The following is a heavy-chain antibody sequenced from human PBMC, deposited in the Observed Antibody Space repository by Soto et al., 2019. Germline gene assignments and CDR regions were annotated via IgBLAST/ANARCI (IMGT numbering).Heavy chain of an antibody. J-gene: IGHJ6*02. CDR2: ISSRSDI. V-gene: IGHV3-21*01. CDR3: AREYTAWPLAYGLDV. D-gene: IGHD2-2*02. CDR1: GFTFTRYS. Sequence: GGSLRLSCAASGFTFTRYSMNWVRQAPGKGLEWVSSISSRSDIYYADSVKGRFTISRDDAKNSVSLQMNSLRAEDTAVYYCAREYTAWPLAYGLDVWGQGTTVTVSS.